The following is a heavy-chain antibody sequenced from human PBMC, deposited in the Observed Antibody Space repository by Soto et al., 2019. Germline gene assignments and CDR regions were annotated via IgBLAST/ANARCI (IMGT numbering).Heavy chain of an antibody. V-gene: IGHV1-18*01. Sequence: ASVKVSCKASGYTFTSYGISWVRQAPGQGLEWMGWISAYNGNTNYAQKLQGRVTMTTDTSTSTAYMELRSLRSDDTAVYYCARVTMARGEVLFMDVWGKGTTVTVSS. J-gene: IGHJ6*03. CDR3: ARVTMARGEVLFMDV. CDR2: ISAYNGNT. CDR1: GYTFTSYG. D-gene: IGHD3-10*01.